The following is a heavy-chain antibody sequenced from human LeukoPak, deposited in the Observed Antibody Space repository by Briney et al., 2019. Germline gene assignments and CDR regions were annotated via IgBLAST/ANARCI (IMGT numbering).Heavy chain of an antibody. CDR2: INPNSGST. D-gene: IGHD3-22*01. V-gene: IGHV1-2*02. CDR3: AREAYYYDSSGYYYDDAFDI. J-gene: IGHJ3*02. Sequence: ASVKVSCKASGYTFTGYYMHGVRQASGQGLEWMGWINPNSGSTNYAQKFQGRVTMTRDTSISTAYMELSRLRSDDTAVYYCAREAYYYDSSGYYYDDAFDIWGQGTMVTVSS. CDR1: GYTFTGYY.